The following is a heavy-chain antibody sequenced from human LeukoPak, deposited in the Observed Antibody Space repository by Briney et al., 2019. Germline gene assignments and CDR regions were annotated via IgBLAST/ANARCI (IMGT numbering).Heavy chain of an antibody. CDR1: GFTFSSYA. CDR3: ARTDLWYYDSSGYLY. V-gene: IGHV3-30-3*01. J-gene: IGHJ4*02. CDR2: ISYDGSNK. Sequence: GRSLRLSCAASGFTFSSYAMHWVRQAPGKGLEWVAVISYDGSNKYYADSVKGRFTISRDNSKNTLYLQMNSLRAEDTAVYYCARTDLWYYDSSGYLYWGQGTLVTVSS. D-gene: IGHD3-22*01.